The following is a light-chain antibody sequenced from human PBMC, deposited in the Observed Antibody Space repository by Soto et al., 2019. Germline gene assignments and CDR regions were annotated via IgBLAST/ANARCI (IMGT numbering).Light chain of an antibody. Sequence: DIQMTQSPSSLSASVGDRVSITCRASQSIGTSLNWYQQKPGKAPKLLIYAASSLQGGVPSRFSGGGSGTDFTLTISSLQPEDFATYFCQQSYRSLRTFGRGTKVEIK. CDR3: QQSYRSLRT. J-gene: IGKJ1*01. CDR2: AAS. V-gene: IGKV1-39*01. CDR1: QSIGTS.